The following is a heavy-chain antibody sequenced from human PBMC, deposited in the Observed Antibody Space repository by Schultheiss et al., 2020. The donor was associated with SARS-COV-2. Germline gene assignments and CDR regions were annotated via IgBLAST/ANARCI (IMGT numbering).Heavy chain of an antibody. Sequence: SETLSLTCAVSGGSISSSNWWSWVRQPPGKGLEWIGNIYYTGSTNYNPSLKSRVTILVDTSTNQFSLKLSSLTAADTAVYFCARLGSDYYFYMDVWGKGTTVTVSS. D-gene: IGHD7-27*01. CDR1: GGSISSSNW. CDR2: IYYTGST. V-gene: IGHV4-4*02. CDR3: ARLGSDYYFYMDV. J-gene: IGHJ6*03.